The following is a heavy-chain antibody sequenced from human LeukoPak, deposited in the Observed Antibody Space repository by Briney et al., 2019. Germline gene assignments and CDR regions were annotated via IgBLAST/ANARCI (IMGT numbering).Heavy chain of an antibody. CDR1: GFIFSSFS. V-gene: IGHV3-48*02. Sequence: AGGSLRLSCGASGFIFSSFSMNWVRQAPGKGLEWVAYISSTSSMKYYAASVKGRFTISRDNAKNLVYLQMNSLRDEDTAVYYCARDWGMATIAAAALGYWGQGTRVTVSS. CDR3: ARDWGMATIAAAALGY. CDR2: ISSTSSMK. D-gene: IGHD6-13*01. J-gene: IGHJ4*02.